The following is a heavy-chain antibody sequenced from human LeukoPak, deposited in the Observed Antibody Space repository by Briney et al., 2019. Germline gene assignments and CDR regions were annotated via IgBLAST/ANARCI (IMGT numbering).Heavy chain of an antibody. CDR3: AREVGSVGPLTRGDNWFDP. Sequence: ASVKVSCKASGYTFTSYGVSWVRQAPGQGLEWMGWISTYYGNTNYAQKLQGRVTMNTATSTSKAYMELRSLRSDDTAVYYCAREVGSVGPLTRGDNWFDPWGQGTLVTVSS. J-gene: IGHJ5*02. D-gene: IGHD1-26*01. CDR1: GYTFTSYG. V-gene: IGHV1-18*01. CDR2: ISTYYGNT.